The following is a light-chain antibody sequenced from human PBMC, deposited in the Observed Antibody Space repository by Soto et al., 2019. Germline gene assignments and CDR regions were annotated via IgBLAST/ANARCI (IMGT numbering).Light chain of an antibody. Sequence: EIVMTQSPATLSVSPGERATLSCRASQSISSSLAWYQQRPGQAPRLLIYGTTTRAAGVPSRFSGSGSGAEFTLTISSLQYEDFAFYYCQQYNNWPKTFGQGTKVDIK. CDR2: GTT. V-gene: IGKV3-15*01. CDR3: QQYNNWPKT. CDR1: QSISSS. J-gene: IGKJ1*01.